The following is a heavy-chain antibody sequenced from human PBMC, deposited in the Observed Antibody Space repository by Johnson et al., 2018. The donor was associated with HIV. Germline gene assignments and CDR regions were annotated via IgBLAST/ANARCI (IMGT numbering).Heavy chain of an antibody. CDR1: GFTFSSYG. CDR3: AKDIGDGGNSEGVAFDI. Sequence: QMLLVESGGGVVQPGRSLRLSCPASGFTFSSYGIHWVRQAPGKGLEWVSVIYSGDTTYYADSVKGRFTISRDNSKNSLYLQMNSLRTEDTALYYCAKDIGDGGNSEGVAFDIWGQGTMVTVSS. D-gene: IGHD4-23*01. V-gene: IGHV3-NL1*01. CDR2: IYSGDTT. J-gene: IGHJ3*02.